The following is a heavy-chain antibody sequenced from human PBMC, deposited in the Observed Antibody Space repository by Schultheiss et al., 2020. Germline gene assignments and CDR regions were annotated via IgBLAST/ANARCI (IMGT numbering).Heavy chain of an antibody. CDR2: ISYDGSNK. CDR1: GFTFSSYA. CDR3: ARDPYSSGWYPHMDV. J-gene: IGHJ6*03. D-gene: IGHD6-19*01. Sequence: GGSLRLSCAASGFTFSSYAMHWVRQAPGKGLEWVAVISYDGSNKYYADSVKGRFTISRDNSKNTLYLQMNSLRAEDTAVYYCARDPYSSGWYPHMDVWGKGTTVTVSS. V-gene: IGHV3-30-3*01.